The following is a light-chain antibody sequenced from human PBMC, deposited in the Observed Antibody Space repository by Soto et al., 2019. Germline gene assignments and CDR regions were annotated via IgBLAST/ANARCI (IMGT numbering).Light chain of an antibody. V-gene: IGKV3-11*01. CDR3: QQRINWPPT. Sequence: EVVMTQSPATLSLYPGERATLSCRASQSVTSHLAWYQQKPGQAPRLLIYDASNRATGIPARFSGSGSGTDFTLTISSLEPEDFAVYYCQQRINWPPTFGPGTKVDIK. CDR2: DAS. CDR1: QSVTSH. J-gene: IGKJ1*01.